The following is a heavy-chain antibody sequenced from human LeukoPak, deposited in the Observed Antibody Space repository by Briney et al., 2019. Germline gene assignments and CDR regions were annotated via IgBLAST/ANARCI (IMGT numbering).Heavy chain of an antibody. D-gene: IGHD3-16*02. V-gene: IGHV3-30*04. CDR1: GFTFSSYA. J-gene: IGHJ4*02. CDR3: AKAPSYYDYVWGSYRWYDPTKYYFDY. Sequence: PGRSLRLSCAASGFTFSSYAMHWVRQAPGKGLEWVAVISYDGSNKYYADSVKGRFTISRDNSKNTLYLQMNSLRAEDTAVYYCAKAPSYYDYVWGSYRWYDPTKYYFDYWGQGTLVTVSS. CDR2: ISYDGSNK.